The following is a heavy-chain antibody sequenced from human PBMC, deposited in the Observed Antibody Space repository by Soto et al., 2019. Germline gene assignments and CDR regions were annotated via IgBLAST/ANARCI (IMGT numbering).Heavy chain of an antibody. J-gene: IGHJ4*02. CDR3: AREYSSSRYFDY. Sequence: EVQLVESGGGLVQPGGSLRLSCAASGFTFSSYWMHLVRQAPGKGLVWVSRINSDGSSTSYADSVKGRFTISRDNAKNTLYLQMNSLRAEDTAMYYCAREYSSSRYFDYWGQGTLVTVSS. D-gene: IGHD6-13*01. CDR2: INSDGSST. CDR1: GFTFSSYW. V-gene: IGHV3-74*01.